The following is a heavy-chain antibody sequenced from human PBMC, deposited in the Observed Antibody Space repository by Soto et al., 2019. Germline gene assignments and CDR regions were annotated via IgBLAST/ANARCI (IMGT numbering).Heavy chain of an antibody. CDR3: ARLPIDMVRNGLRYYFDY. D-gene: IGHD3-10*01. Sequence: QLQLQESGPGLVKPSETLSLTCTVSGGSISSSSYYWGWIRQPPGKGLEWIGNIYGGTTYYNPSIKSRVTISVGTSENQFSLKLSSVTAADTAVFYCARLPIDMVRNGLRYYFDYWGHGTLVTVSS. V-gene: IGHV4-39*01. J-gene: IGHJ4*01. CDR1: GGSISSSSYY. CDR2: IYGGTT.